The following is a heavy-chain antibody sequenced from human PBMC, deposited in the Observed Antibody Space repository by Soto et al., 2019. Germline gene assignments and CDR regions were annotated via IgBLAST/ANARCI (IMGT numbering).Heavy chain of an antibody. V-gene: IGHV3-23*01. CDR3: ATEGAKTTWNFDY. CDR1: GFTFGGCG. J-gene: IGHJ4*02. CDR2: VSPHGANT. Sequence: GSLRLSCVASGFTFGGCGMNWVRQAPGKGLEWVAGVSPHGANTYYADSVRGRFIISRDDSRNTVSLDMNSLRGDDSAVYYCATEGAKTTWNFDYWGQGTVVTVSS. D-gene: IGHD1-1*01.